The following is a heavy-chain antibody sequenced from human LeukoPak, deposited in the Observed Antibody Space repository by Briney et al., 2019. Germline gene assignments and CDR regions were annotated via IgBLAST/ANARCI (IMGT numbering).Heavy chain of an antibody. V-gene: IGHV3-33*01. CDR1: GFTFSSYG. J-gene: IGHJ4*02. D-gene: IGHD6-13*01. CDR3: ARDSSSWYYFDY. CDR2: IWYDGSNK. Sequence: GGSLRLSCAASGFTFSSYGMHWVRQAPGKGLEWVAVIWYDGSNKYYADSVRGRFTISRDNSKNTLYLQMNSLRAEDTAVYYCARDSSSWYYFDYWGQGTLVTVSS.